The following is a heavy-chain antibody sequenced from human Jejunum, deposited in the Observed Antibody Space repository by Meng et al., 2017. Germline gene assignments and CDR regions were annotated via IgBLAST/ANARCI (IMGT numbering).Heavy chain of an antibody. V-gene: IGHV3-74*01. Sequence: GESLKISCEGSGFTFSSYWIHWVRQAPGKGLVWVSRIYGDGSSTSYADSVKGRFTISRDNAKNSVFLEMTSLRVEDTASYYCAREWGSEVAMDVWGRGTTVTVSS. CDR1: GFTFSSYW. J-gene: IGHJ6*02. D-gene: IGHD3-16*01. CDR2: IYGDGSST. CDR3: AREWGSEVAMDV.